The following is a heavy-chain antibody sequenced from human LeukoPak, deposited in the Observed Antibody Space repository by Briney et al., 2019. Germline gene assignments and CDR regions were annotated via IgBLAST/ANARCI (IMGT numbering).Heavy chain of an antibody. CDR3: ARASGPFDY. V-gene: IGHV3-33*08. Sequence: GGALRLSCAASGCIFSTYGLHWVRQAPGKGLEGVAVIWSDGSNKYYADSVKGRFTISRDNSQNTLYLQTNSMRAEDTAGYYCARASGPFDYWGQGTLVTVSS. D-gene: IGHD3-10*01. CDR2: IWSDGSNK. CDR1: GCIFSTYG. J-gene: IGHJ4*02.